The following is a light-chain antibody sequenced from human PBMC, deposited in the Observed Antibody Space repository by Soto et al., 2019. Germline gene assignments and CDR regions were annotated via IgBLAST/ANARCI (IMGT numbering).Light chain of an antibody. CDR2: RAS. CDR1: HSVSSSL. V-gene: IGKV3-20*01. CDR3: QQYGSSPRVT. J-gene: IGKJ3*01. Sequence: EIELTQSPGTLSFSPGERATLSCRASHSVSSSLLAWYQQKPGQAASLLIYRASSRATGIPDRSSGSGSGTNVSPTTSRLEPEDVSVNYCQQYGSSPRVTFGPGTKVDIK.